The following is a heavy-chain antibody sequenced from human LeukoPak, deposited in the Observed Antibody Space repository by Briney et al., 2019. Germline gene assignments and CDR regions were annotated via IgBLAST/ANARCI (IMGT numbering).Heavy chain of an antibody. Sequence: ASVKVSCKASGGTFSSYAFSWVRQAPGQGLEWMGGIIPIFGTTNYAQRFQGRVTITADESTSTAYMELSSLRSEDTAVYYCARGHYYYGSGSYEPLYLYFDYWGQGTLVTASS. CDR3: ARGHYYYGSGSYEPLYLYFDY. V-gene: IGHV1-69*13. CDR2: IIPIFGTT. J-gene: IGHJ4*02. CDR1: GGTFSSYA. D-gene: IGHD3-10*01.